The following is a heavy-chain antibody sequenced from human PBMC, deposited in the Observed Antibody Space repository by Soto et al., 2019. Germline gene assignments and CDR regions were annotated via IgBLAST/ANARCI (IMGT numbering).Heavy chain of an antibody. J-gene: IGHJ6*02. CDR3: ARDNTHYYYYYGMDV. CDR2: ISYDGSNK. V-gene: IGHV3-30-3*01. D-gene: IGHD2-15*01. Sequence: GGSLRLSCAASGFTFSSYAMHWVRQAPGKGLEWVAVISYDGSNKYYADSVKGRFTISRDNSKNTLYLQMNSLRAEDTAVYYCARDNTHYYYYYGMDVWGQGTTVTSP. CDR1: GFTFSSYA.